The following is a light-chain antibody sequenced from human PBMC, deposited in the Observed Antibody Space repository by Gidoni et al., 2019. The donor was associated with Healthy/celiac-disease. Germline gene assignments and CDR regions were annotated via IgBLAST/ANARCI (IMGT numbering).Light chain of an antibody. CDR3: QQYNSYSPWT. CDR2: KGS. V-gene: IGKV1-5*03. CDR1: QSISSR. J-gene: IGKJ1*01. Sequence: DIQMTQSPSTLSASVGDRVTITCRASQSISSRLAWYQQKPGKAPKLLIYKGSSLESGVPSRCSGSGAGTEFTLTISSLQPDDFATDYCQQYNSYSPWTFGQGTKVEIK.